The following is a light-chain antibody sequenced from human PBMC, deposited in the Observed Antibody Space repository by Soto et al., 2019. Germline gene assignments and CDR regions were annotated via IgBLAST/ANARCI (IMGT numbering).Light chain of an antibody. CDR3: MQALQTPYT. Sequence: EIVMPQSPPSLTVTPGEPASISCSSSQRLLHSNGNIFLDWYLQKPGQSPQLLIYLGFNRASGVPDRVSGSAAGTDFTLKISRVEAEDAGVYYCMQALQTPYTFGQGTKLEIK. J-gene: IGKJ2*01. V-gene: IGKV2-28*01. CDR2: LGF. CDR1: QRLLHSNGNIF.